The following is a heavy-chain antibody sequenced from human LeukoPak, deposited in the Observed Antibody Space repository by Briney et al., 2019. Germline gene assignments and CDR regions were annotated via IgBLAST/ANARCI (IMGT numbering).Heavy chain of an antibody. CDR2: ISSSRSYI. Sequence: GVSLRLSCSASGFTFSSYSMKWVRQAQGNGLEGVTSISSSRSYISYADSVKGPFTMSRDNAKISLYLQMNSLRAEDTAVYYSARGKKGGIAATYYFDYWGQGTQVTDCS. J-gene: IGHJ4*02. CDR1: GFTFSSYS. V-gene: IGHV3-21*01. D-gene: IGHD6-25*01. CDR3: ARGKKGGIAATYYFDY.